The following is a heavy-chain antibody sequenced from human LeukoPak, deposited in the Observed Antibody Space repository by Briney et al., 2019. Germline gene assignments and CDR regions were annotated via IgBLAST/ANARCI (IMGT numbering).Heavy chain of an antibody. CDR3: ARQGSGNYLTPVNY. J-gene: IGHJ4*02. D-gene: IGHD1-26*01. CDR2: IYYSGST. Sequence: PSETLSLTCTVSDGSISSSSYYWGWIRQPPGKGLEWIGTIYYSGSTYYNPSLKSRVTISVDTSKNQFSLKLSSVTATDTAVYYCARQGSGNYLTPVNYWGQGTLVTVSS. CDR1: DGSISSSSYY. V-gene: IGHV4-39*01.